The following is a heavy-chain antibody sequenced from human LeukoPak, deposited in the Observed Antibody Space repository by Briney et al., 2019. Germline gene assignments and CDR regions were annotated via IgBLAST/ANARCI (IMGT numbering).Heavy chain of an antibody. Sequence: PGGSLRLSCAASGFTFSDYGMHWVREAPGKGLEWVAFIRYDGSIKYYADSVKGRFTISRDNSKNTLYLQENSQRAGDTAVYYCAKVEVNSSWYTGVAFDVWGQGTMVTVSS. CDR3: AKVEVNSSWYTGVAFDV. V-gene: IGHV3-30*02. D-gene: IGHD6-13*01. J-gene: IGHJ3*01. CDR2: IRYDGSIK. CDR1: GFTFSDYG.